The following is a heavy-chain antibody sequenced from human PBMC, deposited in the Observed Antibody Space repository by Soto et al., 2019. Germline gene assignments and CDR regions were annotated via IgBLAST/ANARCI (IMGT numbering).Heavy chain of an antibody. CDR1: GFTFSSYG. D-gene: IGHD6-6*01. J-gene: IGHJ6*02. Sequence: QVQLVESGGGVVQPGRSLRLSCAASGFTFSSYGMHWVRQAPGKGLEWVAVIWYDGSNKYYADSVKGRFTISRDNSKNTLYLQMNSLRAEDTAVYYCAREVYSSSSQYYYGMDVWGQGTMVTVSS. V-gene: IGHV3-33*01. CDR2: IWYDGSNK. CDR3: AREVYSSSSQYYYGMDV.